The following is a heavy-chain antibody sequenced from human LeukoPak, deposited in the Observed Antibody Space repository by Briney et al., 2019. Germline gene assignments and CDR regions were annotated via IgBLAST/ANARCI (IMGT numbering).Heavy chain of an antibody. D-gene: IGHD5-12*01. CDR1: GGSVSSSSYY. CDR3: ARRLRGFDS. J-gene: IGHJ5*01. V-gene: IGHV4-39*01. Sequence: SEALSLTCTVSGGSVSSSSYYWGWIRQPPGKGLEWIGSVYYSGSTYYNPSLKSRVTISVDTSKNQFSLKLSSVTAADTALYYCARRLRGFDSWGQGTLVTVSS. CDR2: VYYSGST.